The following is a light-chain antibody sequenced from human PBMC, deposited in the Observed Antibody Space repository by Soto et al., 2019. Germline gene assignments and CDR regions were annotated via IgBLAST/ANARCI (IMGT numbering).Light chain of an antibody. J-gene: IGLJ1*01. CDR1: TSNIGAHYD. V-gene: IGLV1-40*01. CDR2: GDN. Sequence: QSALTQPPSVSGAPGQRVSSSCTGSTSNIGAHYDVHWYQHLPGTAPKLLIYGDNNRPSGVPDRFSGSKSGTSASLAITRLQAEDEAYYYCQSYDISLHHYVFGTGTKVTVL. CDR3: QSYDISLHHYV.